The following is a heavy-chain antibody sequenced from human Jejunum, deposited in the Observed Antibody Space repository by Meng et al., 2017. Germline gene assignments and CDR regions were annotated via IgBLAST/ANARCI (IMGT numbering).Heavy chain of an antibody. CDR1: GFTFSSYW. CDR3: VRATSWNYITFDS. J-gene: IGHJ4*02. CDR2: ISGDGSST. Sequence: EVQLVESGGGVVQPGGSLRLSCAPSGFTFSSYWMHWVRQAPGKGLVWVSRISGDGSSTTYADSVKGRFTISRDNAKNTLYLEMNSLRAEDTAVYYCVRATSWNYITFDSWGQGTLVTVSS. V-gene: IGHV3-74*01. D-gene: IGHD1-7*01.